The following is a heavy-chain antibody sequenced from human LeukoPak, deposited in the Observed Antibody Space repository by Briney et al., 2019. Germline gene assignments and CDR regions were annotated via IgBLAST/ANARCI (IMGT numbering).Heavy chain of an antibody. CDR3: AKGDNFDY. V-gene: IGHV3-23*01. CDR2: ISGSGGST. CDR1: GFLFSRYW. Sequence: GGSLRLSCAASGFLFSRYWMSWVRQAPGKGLEWVSAISGSGGSTYYADSVKGRFTISRDNSKNTLYLQMNSLRAEGTAVYYCAKGDNFDYWGQGTLVTVSS. J-gene: IGHJ4*02.